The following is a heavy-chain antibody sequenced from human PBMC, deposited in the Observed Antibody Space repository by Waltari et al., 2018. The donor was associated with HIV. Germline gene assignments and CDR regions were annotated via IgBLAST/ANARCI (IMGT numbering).Heavy chain of an antibody. D-gene: IGHD1-7*01. Sequence: EVQLVESGGGLVQPGGSLRLSCAASGFTVSSNYMSWVRQAPGKGLEWVPVNYSGGSTYYADSEKGRFTISRDNSKNTLYLQMNGLRAEETAVYYCAGDFTGTTNYWGQVTLVTVSS. CDR3: AGDFTGTTNY. CDR1: GFTVSSNY. J-gene: IGHJ4*02. V-gene: IGHV3-66*02. CDR2: NYSGGST.